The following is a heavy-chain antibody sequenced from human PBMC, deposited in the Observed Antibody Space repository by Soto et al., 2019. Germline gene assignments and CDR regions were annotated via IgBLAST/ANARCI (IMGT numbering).Heavy chain of an antibody. J-gene: IGHJ6*02. CDR3: ARDIVVVPAAGRSPYGMDV. V-gene: IGHV1-69*06. Sequence: GASVKVSCKASGGTFSSYAISWVRQAPGQGLEWMGGIIPIFGTANYAQKFQGRVTITADKSTSTAYMELGSLRSEDTAVYYCARDIVVVPAAGRSPYGMDVWGQGTTVTVSS. CDR1: GGTFSSYA. CDR2: IIPIFGTA. D-gene: IGHD2-2*01.